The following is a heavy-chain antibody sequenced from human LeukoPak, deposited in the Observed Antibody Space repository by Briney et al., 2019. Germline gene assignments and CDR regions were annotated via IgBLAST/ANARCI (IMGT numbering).Heavy chain of an antibody. CDR3: ARDLITTNWFDP. CDR2: ITSDGSGT. CDR1: GFTFSTYW. Sequence: GGSLRLSCAASGFTFSTYWMHWVRRAPGKGLVWVSHITSDGSGTNYADSVKGRFTISRDNAQNTLYLQMNSLRAEDTAVYYCARDLITTNWFDPWGQGTLVTVSS. D-gene: IGHD3-16*01. J-gene: IGHJ5*02. V-gene: IGHV3-74*01.